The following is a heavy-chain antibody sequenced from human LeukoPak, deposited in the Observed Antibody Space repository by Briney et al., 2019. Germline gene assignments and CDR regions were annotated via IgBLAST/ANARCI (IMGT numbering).Heavy chain of an antibody. CDR1: GFTFSSYS. V-gene: IGHV3-48*04. CDR2: ISSSSSTI. D-gene: IGHD6-19*01. CDR3: ARDHQSIAVAGTVDY. J-gene: IGHJ4*02. Sequence: GGSLRLSCAASGFTFSSYSMNWVRQAPGKGLEWVSYISSSSSTIYYADSVKGRFTISRDNAKNSLYLQMNSLRAEDTAVYYCARDHQSIAVAGTVDYWGQGTLVTVSS.